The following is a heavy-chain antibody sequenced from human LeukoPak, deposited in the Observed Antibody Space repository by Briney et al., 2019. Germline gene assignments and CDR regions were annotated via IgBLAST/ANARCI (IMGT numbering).Heavy chain of an antibody. V-gene: IGHV1-8*03. D-gene: IGHD1-26*01. CDR2: MNPNSGNT. CDR3: ARGVGRGLYYYYMDV. J-gene: IGHJ6*03. CDR1: GYTFTSYD. Sequence: GASVKVACKASGYTFTSYDINWLRQATGQGLEWMGWMNPNSGNTGYAQKFQGRVTITRNTSISTAYMELSSLRSEDTAVYYCARGVGRGLYYYYMDVWGKGTTVTVSS.